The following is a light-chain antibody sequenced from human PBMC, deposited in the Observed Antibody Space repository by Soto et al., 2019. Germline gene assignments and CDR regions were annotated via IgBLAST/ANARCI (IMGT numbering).Light chain of an antibody. Sequence: EIVLTQSPATLSLSPGERATLSCRASHSVGSYLAWYQQKPGQAPRLLIYDASNRATGIPARFSGSGSGTDFTLTISSLEPEDFAVYYCQQRSTWPPAFGQGTKVEIK. CDR1: HSVGSY. CDR3: QQRSTWPPA. V-gene: IGKV3-11*01. CDR2: DAS. J-gene: IGKJ1*01.